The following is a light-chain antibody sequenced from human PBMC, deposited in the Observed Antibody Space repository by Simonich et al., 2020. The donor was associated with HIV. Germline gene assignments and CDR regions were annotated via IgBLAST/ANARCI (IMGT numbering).Light chain of an antibody. CDR1: SSDVGGYNY. Sequence: QSALTQPASVSGSPGQSIPISCTGTSSDVGGYNYVSWYQQPPGKAPKLRIYVVSNRPSGVSNRFSGSKSGNTASLTISGLQAEDEADYYCSSYTSSSTWVFGGGTKLTVL. CDR3: SSYTSSSTWV. J-gene: IGLJ3*02. CDR2: VVS. V-gene: IGLV2-14*03.